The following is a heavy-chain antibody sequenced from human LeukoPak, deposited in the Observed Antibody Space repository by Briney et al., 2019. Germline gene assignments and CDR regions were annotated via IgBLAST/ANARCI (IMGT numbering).Heavy chain of an antibody. CDR2: MSPNTCST. Sequence: ASVKVSCKASGYTFIPYDIIWVRQAPGHGLEGMGWMSPNTCSTRYAQKFRDRVTMSSRTSDYTAYLELDGLTFDDTDVYFFVRGLLYPPEFWGQGTLGTV. V-gene: IGHV1-8*01. CDR3: VRGLLYPPEF. J-gene: IGHJ4*02. CDR1: GYTFIPYD. D-gene: IGHD2-2*01.